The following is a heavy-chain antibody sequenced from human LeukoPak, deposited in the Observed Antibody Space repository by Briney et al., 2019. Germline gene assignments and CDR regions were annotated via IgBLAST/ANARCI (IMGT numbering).Heavy chain of an antibody. J-gene: IGHJ5*02. CDR1: GGSFSGYY. CDR2: INHSGST. CDR3: ARPYGRLRFDP. D-gene: IGHD5-12*01. V-gene: IGHV4-34*01. Sequence: SETLSLTCAVYGGSFSGYYWSWIRQPPGKGLEWIGEINHSGSTNYNPSLKSRVTISVDTSKNQFSLKLSSVTAADTAVYYCARPYGRLRFDPWGQGTLVTVSS.